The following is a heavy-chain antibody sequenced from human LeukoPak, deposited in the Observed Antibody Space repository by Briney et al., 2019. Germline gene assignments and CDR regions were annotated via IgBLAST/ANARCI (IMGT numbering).Heavy chain of an antibody. D-gene: IGHD2-15*01. CDR1: GGSVGSSAFY. V-gene: IGHV4-39*01. CDR3: ARHSSRLRHFDS. Sequence: PSETLSLTCTVSGGSVGSSAFYRGWIRQPPGKGLEWIGSIHYTGNTYYNSSLRNRVTISVDSSRSQFSLRLTSVTAADTAVYYCARHSSRLRHFDSWGQGTLVTVSS. CDR2: IHYTGNT. J-gene: IGHJ4*02.